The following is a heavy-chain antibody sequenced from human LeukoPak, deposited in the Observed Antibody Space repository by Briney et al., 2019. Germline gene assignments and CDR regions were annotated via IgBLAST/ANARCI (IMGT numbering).Heavy chain of an antibody. Sequence: ASVKVSCKASGYTFTGNGITWVRQAPGQGLEWMGWISGYNGNTVYAQMFQGRVTMTTDTSTSTAYMELRSLRSDDTAVYYCARSGHCSGTSCYAEGLDYWGQGTLVTVSS. CDR2: ISGYNGNT. CDR1: GYTFTGNG. CDR3: ARSGHCSGTSCYAEGLDY. J-gene: IGHJ4*02. V-gene: IGHV1-18*01. D-gene: IGHD2-2*01.